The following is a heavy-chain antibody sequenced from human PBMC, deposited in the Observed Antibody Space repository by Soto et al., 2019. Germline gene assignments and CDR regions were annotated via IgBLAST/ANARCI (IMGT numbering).Heavy chain of an antibody. Sequence: SETLSLTCTVSGGSISSYYWSWIRQPPGKGLDWIGYIYYTEKTNYNPSLKSRVTISVDTSKNQFSLKLRSVTAADTGVYFCARARFQLLYPYYYGMDVWGQGTAVTVSS. J-gene: IGHJ6*02. CDR1: GGSISSYY. CDR2: IYYTEKT. V-gene: IGHV4-59*01. CDR3: ARARFQLLYPYYYGMDV. D-gene: IGHD2-2*02.